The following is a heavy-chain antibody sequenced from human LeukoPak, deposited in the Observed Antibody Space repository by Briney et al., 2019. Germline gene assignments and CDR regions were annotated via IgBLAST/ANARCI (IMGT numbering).Heavy chain of an antibody. CDR2: ISGSGGST. V-gene: IGHV3-23*01. J-gene: IGHJ6*02. CDR1: GFTFSSYT. CDR3: AKPSNIVVVPAAMGPYGMDV. Sequence: GGSLRLSCAAPGFTFSSYTMSWVRQAPGKGLEWVSAISGSGGSTYYADSVKGRFTISRDNSKNTLYLQMNSLRAEDTAVYYCAKPSNIVVVPAAMGPYGMDVWGQGTTVTVSS. D-gene: IGHD2-2*01.